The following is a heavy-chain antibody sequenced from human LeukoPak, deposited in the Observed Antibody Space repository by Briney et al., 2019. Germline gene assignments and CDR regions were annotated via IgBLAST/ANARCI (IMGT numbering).Heavy chain of an antibody. V-gene: IGHV3-21*01. CDR3: ARIVPSYLYYYYYYYMDV. CDR1: GFTFSSYS. Sequence: GGSLRLSGAASGFTFSSYSMNWVRQAPGKGLEWVSSISSSSSYIYYADSVKGRFTISRDNAKNSLYLQMNSLRAEDTAVYYCARIVPSYLYYYYYYYMDVWGKGTTVTVSS. CDR2: ISSSSSYI. D-gene: IGHD2-2*01. J-gene: IGHJ6*03.